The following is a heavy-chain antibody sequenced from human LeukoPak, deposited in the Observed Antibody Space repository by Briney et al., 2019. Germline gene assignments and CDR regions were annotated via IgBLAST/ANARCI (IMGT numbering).Heavy chain of an antibody. Sequence: SETLSLTCTVSGGSISSYYWSWIRQPPGKGLEWIGYIYYSGSTNYNPSLKSRVTISVDTSKNQFSLKLSSVTAADTAVSYCGRGFPLAYPDYWGQGTLVTVSS. CDR3: GRGFPLAYPDY. CDR1: GGSISSYY. D-gene: IGHD6-25*01. J-gene: IGHJ4*02. V-gene: IGHV4-59*01. CDR2: IYYSGST.